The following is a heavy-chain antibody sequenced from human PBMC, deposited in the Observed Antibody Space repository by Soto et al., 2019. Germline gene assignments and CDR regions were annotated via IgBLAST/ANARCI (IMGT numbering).Heavy chain of an antibody. J-gene: IGHJ3*02. CDR2: IYYSGST. CDR3: ARRYGSFFDI. V-gene: IGHV4-59*08. CDR1: GGSISSYY. D-gene: IGHD3-10*01. Sequence: PSEALSLTCTVSGGSISSYYWSWIRQPPGKGLEWIGYIYYSGSTNYNPSLKSRVTISVDRSKNQFSLKLSSVTAADTAVYYCARRYGSFFDIWGQGTMVTVSS.